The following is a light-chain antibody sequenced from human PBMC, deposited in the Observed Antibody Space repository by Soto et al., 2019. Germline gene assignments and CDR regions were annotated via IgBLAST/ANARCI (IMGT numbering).Light chain of an antibody. CDR3: SSYAGSNNYV. Sequence: QSALTQPPSASGSPGQSVAISCTGTSSDVGGYNYVSWYQLHPGKAPKLMIYEVNLRPSGVPDRFSGSKSGNTASLTVSGLRAEDEADYYCSSYAGSNNYVFGTGPKVTVL. V-gene: IGLV2-8*01. CDR1: SSDVGGYNY. J-gene: IGLJ1*01. CDR2: EVN.